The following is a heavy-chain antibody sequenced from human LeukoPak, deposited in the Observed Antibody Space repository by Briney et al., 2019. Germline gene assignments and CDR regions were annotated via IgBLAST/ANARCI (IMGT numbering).Heavy chain of an antibody. CDR2: IYYSGST. J-gene: IGHJ4*02. CDR3: ATLSYGSGKYYFDY. D-gene: IGHD3-10*01. CDR1: GGSISSSSYY. V-gene: IGHV4-39*07. Sequence: SETLSLTCTVSGGSISSSSYYWGWIRQPPGKGLEWFGSIYYSGSTYYNPSLKSRVTISVDTSKNQFSLKLSSVTAADTAVYYCATLSYGSGKYYFDYWGQGTLVTVSS.